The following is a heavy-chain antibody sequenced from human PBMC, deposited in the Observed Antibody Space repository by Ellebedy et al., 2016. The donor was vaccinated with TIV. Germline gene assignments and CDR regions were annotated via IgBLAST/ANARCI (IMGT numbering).Heavy chain of an antibody. Sequence: MPSETLSLTCTVSGGPIRSAYWSWIRQPPGTGRNWIGSIYFSGSTNSNPSLTTRVTVLVDTSKNQFSLNLKSGTAADTAVYYCAREGKRGYSFGYLDFWGQGILVTVSS. CDR2: IYFSGST. CDR1: GGPIRSAY. V-gene: IGHV4-59*01. CDR3: AREGKRGYSFGYLDF. D-gene: IGHD5-18*01. J-gene: IGHJ4*02.